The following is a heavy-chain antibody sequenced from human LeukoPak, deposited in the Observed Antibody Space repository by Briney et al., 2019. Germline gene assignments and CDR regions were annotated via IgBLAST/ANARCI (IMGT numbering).Heavy chain of an antibody. V-gene: IGHV3-30*18. CDR1: GFTFSSNG. D-gene: IGHD2-2*01. J-gene: IGHJ4*02. CDR2: ISYDGSNK. Sequence: GRSLRLSCAASGFTFSSNGMHWVRQAPGKGLEWVAVISYDGSNKYYADSVKGRFTISRDNSKNTLYLQMNSLRAEDTAVYYCAKEVIVVVPAAIYYFDYWGQGTLVTVSS. CDR3: AKEVIVVVPAAIYYFDY.